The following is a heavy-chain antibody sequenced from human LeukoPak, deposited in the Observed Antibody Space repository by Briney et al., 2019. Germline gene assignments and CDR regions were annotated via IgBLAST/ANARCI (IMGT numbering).Heavy chain of an antibody. J-gene: IGHJ5*02. Sequence: ASVKVSCKASGYTFTSYDINWVRQATGQGLEWMGWMNPNSGNTGYAQKFQGRVTITRNTSISTAYMELSSLRSEDTAVYYCARGRWYSSSTNNNWFDPWGQGTLVTVSS. CDR2: MNPNSGNT. D-gene: IGHD6-6*01. CDR3: ARGRWYSSSTNNNWFDP. CDR1: GYTFTSYD. V-gene: IGHV1-8*03.